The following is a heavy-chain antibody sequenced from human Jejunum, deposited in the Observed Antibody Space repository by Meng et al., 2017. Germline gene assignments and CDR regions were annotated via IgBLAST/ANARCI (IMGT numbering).Heavy chain of an antibody. D-gene: IGHD5-18*01. CDR3: ARGSRGYSYG. V-gene: IGHV4-61*01. J-gene: IGHJ4*02. CDR2: IYYGGTT. CDR1: GGSVSSGSYY. Sequence: QVRLRESGPGLWMPLETLSLTCTVSGGSVSSGSYYWSWIRQPPGKGLEWIGYIYYGGTTNYNPSLKSRVTISADTSKNQFSLKLSSVTAADTAVYYCARGSRGYSYGWGQGTLVTVSS.